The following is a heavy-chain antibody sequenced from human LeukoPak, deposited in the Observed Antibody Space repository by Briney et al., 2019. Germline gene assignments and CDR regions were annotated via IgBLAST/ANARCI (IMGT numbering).Heavy chain of an antibody. CDR2: VIPIFGTP. CDR1: GGTFSSYA. D-gene: IGHD5-24*01. Sequence: SVKVSCKASGGTFSSYAISWVRQAPGQGLEWMGGVIPIFGTPNYAQKCQGRVTITADESTRTVYTELSSRRSQDTAVYYCARGVEMATTTVDYWGQGTLVTVYS. J-gene: IGHJ4*02. V-gene: IGHV1-69*13. CDR3: ARGVEMATTTVDY.